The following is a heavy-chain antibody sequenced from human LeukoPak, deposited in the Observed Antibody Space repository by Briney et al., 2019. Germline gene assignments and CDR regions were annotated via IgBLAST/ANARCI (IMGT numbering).Heavy chain of an antibody. CDR2: IKEDGGEK. V-gene: IGHV3-7*03. D-gene: IGHD3-22*01. Sequence: GGSLRLSCAASGFTFSNYWMTWVRQAPGKGLEWVAHIKEDGGEKHYVDPVKGRFTISRDNAKNSLYLQMNSLRAEDTALYYCAKDNQYYYDSSGYPENWGQGTLVTVSS. CDR3: AKDNQYYYDSSGYPEN. CDR1: GFTFSNYW. J-gene: IGHJ4*02.